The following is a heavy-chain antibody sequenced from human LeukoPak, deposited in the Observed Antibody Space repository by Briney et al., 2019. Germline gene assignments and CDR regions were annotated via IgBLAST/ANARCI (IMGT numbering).Heavy chain of an antibody. CDR1: GGSISSSSYY. D-gene: IGHD3-22*01. Sequence: SETLSLTCTVSGGSISSSSYYWGWIRQPPGKGLEWIGSIYYSGSTYYNTSLKSRVTISVDTSKNQFSLKLRSVTAEDAAVYYCARDGGHYDSSGYCFPFDYWGQGTLVTVSS. V-gene: IGHV4-39*07. J-gene: IGHJ4*02. CDR2: IYYSGST. CDR3: ARDGGHYDSSGYCFPFDY.